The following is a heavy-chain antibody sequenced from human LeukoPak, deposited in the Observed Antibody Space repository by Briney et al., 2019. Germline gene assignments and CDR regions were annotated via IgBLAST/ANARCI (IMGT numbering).Heavy chain of an antibody. CDR2: IIPILGIA. V-gene: IGHV1-69*02. J-gene: IGHJ4*02. CDR1: GGTFSSYT. D-gene: IGHD3-22*01. CDR3: AGSSSGYLIDY. Sequence: SSVKVSCKASGGTFSSYTISWVRQAPGQGLEWMGRIIPILGIANYAQKFQGRVTITADKSTSTAYMELSSLRSEDTAVYYCAGSSSGYLIDYWGQGTLVTVSS.